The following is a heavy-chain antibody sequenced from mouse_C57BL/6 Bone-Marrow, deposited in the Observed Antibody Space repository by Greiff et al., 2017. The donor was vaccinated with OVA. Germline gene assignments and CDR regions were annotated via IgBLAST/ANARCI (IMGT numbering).Heavy chain of an antibody. CDR2: IYWDDDK. D-gene: IGHD2-5*01. CDR1: GFSLSTSGMG. J-gene: IGHJ2*01. Sequence: VKLMESGPGILQSSQTLSLTCSFSGFSLSTSGMGVSWISQPSGKGLEWLVHIYWDDDKCYNPFLKSRLTISKDTSRNQLSLKITSVDTADTATYYCAQRVNYSNYFDYWGQGTTLTVSS. CDR3: AQRVNYSNYFDY. V-gene: IGHV8-12*01.